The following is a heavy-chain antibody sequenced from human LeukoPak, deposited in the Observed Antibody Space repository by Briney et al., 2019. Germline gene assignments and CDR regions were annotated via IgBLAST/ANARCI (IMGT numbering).Heavy chain of an antibody. Sequence: GGSLRLSCAASGFTFSIYGMHWVRQAPGKGLEWVAVISYDGSNKYYADSVKGRFTISRDNSKNTLYLQMNSLRAEDTAVYYCARGNDYVWGSYWGQGTLVTVSS. J-gene: IGHJ4*02. CDR2: ISYDGSNK. CDR3: ARGNDYVWGSY. CDR1: GFTFSIYG. V-gene: IGHV3-30*03. D-gene: IGHD3-16*01.